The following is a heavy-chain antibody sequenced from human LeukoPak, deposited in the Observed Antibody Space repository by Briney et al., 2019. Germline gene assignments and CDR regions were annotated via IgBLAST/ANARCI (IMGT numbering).Heavy chain of an antibody. D-gene: IGHD3-3*02. CDR2: IRYDGSNK. J-gene: IGHJ4*02. V-gene: IGHV3-30*02. Sequence: GGSLRLSCAASGFTFGSYGMHWVRQAPGKGLEWVAFIRYDGSNKYYADSVKGRFTISRDNAKNSLYLQMNSLRAEDTAVYYCARVSVGRYYFDNWGQGTPVTVS. CDR1: GFTFGSYG. CDR3: ARVSVGRYYFDN.